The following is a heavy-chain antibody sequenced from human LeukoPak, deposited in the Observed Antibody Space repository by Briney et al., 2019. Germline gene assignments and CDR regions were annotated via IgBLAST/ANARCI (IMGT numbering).Heavy chain of an antibody. CDR3: AKDAQRGFDYSNSLEY. D-gene: IGHD4-11*01. CDR2: IWSDKSNK. CDR1: GFIFNHHA. V-gene: IGHV3-33*06. Sequence: PGGSLRLSCAASGFIFNHHAMHWVRQAPGKGLEWVAVIWSDKSNKFYADSVRGHFTISRDDSRKTVYLQMERMTAEDTAIYYCAKDAQRGFDYSNSLEYWGQGALVTVAS. J-gene: IGHJ4*02.